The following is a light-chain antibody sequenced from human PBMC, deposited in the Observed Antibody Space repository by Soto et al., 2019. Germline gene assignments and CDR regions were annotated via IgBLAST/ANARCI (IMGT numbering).Light chain of an antibody. CDR1: QSVSSGY. J-gene: IGKJ4*01. V-gene: IGKV3-20*01. CDR3: QQFRSSPIT. CDR2: GAS. Sequence: EIVLTQSPGTLSLSPGERATLSCRATQSVSSGYLAWYQQKPGQASRLLMSGASSRATGIPDRFSGSGSGTDFTLTISRLEPEDFAVYYCQQFRSSPITFGGGTKVEIK.